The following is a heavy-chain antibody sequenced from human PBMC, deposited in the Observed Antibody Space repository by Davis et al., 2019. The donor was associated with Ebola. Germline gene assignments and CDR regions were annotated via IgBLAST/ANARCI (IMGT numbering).Heavy chain of an antibody. CDR2: INSDGSST. Sequence: GESLKISCAASGFTFSSYWMHWVRQAPGKGLVWVSRINSDGSSTSYADSVKGRFTISRDNAKNTLYLQMNSLRAEDTAVYYCARGRGGKSRYGMDVWGQGTLVTVSS. V-gene: IGHV3-74*01. J-gene: IGHJ6*02. CDR3: ARGRGGKSRYGMDV. CDR1: GFTFSSYW. D-gene: IGHD4-23*01.